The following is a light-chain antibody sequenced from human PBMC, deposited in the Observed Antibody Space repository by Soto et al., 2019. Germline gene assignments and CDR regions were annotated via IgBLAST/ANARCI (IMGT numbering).Light chain of an antibody. CDR3: RSYTSRSTRV. CDR2: DVS. CDR1: SSDFGGYNY. V-gene: IGLV2-14*01. J-gene: IGLJ1*01. Sequence: QSALTQPASVSGSPGQSITISCTGTSSDFGGYNYIYWYQQHPDKAHKLRIYDVSKRPSGVSSLFTGSKSGNTASLTISGLQAEDEAVYYCRSYTSRSTRVLGTWPQRTVL.